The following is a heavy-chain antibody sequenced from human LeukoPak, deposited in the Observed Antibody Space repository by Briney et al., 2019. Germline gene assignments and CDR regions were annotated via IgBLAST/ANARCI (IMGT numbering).Heavy chain of an antibody. J-gene: IGHJ4*02. V-gene: IGHV1-69*05. D-gene: IGHD3-10*01. CDR3: ARAGNYYGSGSYRY. CDR2: IIPIFGTA. CDR1: GTTFSSYA. Sequence: SVKVSFKASGTTFSSYAISWVRQAPGQGLEWMGRIIPIFGTANYAQKFQGRVTITTDESTSTAYMELSSLRSEDTAVYYCARAGNYYGSGSYRYWGQGTLVTVSS.